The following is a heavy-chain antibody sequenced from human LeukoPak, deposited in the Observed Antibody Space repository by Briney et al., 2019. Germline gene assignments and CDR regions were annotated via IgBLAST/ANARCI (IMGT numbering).Heavy chain of an antibody. V-gene: IGHV4-59*01. D-gene: IGHD5-18*01. CDR1: GGSISSYY. Sequence: SETLSLTCTVSGGSISSYYWSWIRQPPGKGLEWIGYIYYSGSTNYNPSLKSRVTISVDTSKNQFSLKLSSVTAADTAVYYCAHTAMVFDAFDIWGQGTMVTVSS. J-gene: IGHJ3*02. CDR3: AHTAMVFDAFDI. CDR2: IYYSGST.